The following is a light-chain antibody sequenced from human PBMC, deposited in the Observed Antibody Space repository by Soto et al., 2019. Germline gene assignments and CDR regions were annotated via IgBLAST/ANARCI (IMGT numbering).Light chain of an antibody. CDR3: QRYISAPFT. Sequence: DIQMTQSPSSLSASVGDRVTITCRATQGISNYLAWYQQKPGRIPKLLIYAASTLQSGVPSRFSGSGSGTDFTLTISSLQPEDVATYYCQRYISAPFTFGPGTNVDIK. CDR2: AAS. V-gene: IGKV1-27*01. CDR1: QGISNY. J-gene: IGKJ3*01.